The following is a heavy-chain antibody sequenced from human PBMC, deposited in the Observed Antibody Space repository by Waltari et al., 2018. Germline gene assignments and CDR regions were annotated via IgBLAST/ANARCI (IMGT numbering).Heavy chain of an antibody. V-gene: IGHV4-31*02. Sequence: RQQPGKGLGWIGYIYYSGSTYYNPALKSRVTISVDTSKNQFSLKLSSVTAADTAVYYCARVGIYDILTGYYRGVDYWGQGTLVTVSS. J-gene: IGHJ4*02. CDR3: ARVGIYDILTGYYRGVDY. CDR2: IYYSGST. D-gene: IGHD3-9*01.